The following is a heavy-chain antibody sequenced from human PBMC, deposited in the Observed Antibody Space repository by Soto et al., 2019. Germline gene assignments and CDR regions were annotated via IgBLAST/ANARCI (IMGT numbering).Heavy chain of an antibody. CDR2: ISYDGSNK. CDR1: GFTFSSYA. D-gene: IGHD1-26*01. CDR3: ARDGTDQTYYFDY. Sequence: QVQLVESGGGVVQPGRSLRLSCAASGFTFSSYAMHWVRQAPGKGLEWVAVISYDGSNKYYADSVKGRFTISRDNSKNTLYLQMNSLRAEDTAVYCCARDGTDQTYYFDYWGQGTLVTVSS. V-gene: IGHV3-30-3*01. J-gene: IGHJ4*02.